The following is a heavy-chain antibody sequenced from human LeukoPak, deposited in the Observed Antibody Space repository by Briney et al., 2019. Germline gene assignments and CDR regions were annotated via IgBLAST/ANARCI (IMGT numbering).Heavy chain of an antibody. D-gene: IGHD1-26*01. CDR2: IIPIFGTA. CDR1: GGTFSSCA. J-gene: IGHJ4*02. V-gene: IGHV1-69*05. Sequence: SVKLSCKASGGTFSSCAISWVRHGPGQGLELMGGIIPIFGTANYAQKFQGRVTITTDESTSTAYMELSSLRAEDTAVYYCARNSGSYSNLPDYWGQGNPGHRLL. CDR3: ARNSGSYSNLPDY.